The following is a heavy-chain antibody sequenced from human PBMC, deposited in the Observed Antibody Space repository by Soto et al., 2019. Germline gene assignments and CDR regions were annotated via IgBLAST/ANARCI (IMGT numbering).Heavy chain of an antibody. CDR3: VRDASGGSYLNYFDL. V-gene: IGHV3-48*02. D-gene: IGHD6-19*01. J-gene: IGHJ5*02. CDR2: VSSHSSTT. Sequence: GGSLRLSCAASVFTFSTYSMNWVRQAPGKGLEWVSYVSSHSSTTYYADSVKGRSSISRDNAENALYLQMNSLRDEDTAVYYCVRDASGGSYLNYFDLWGQGTLVTVSS. CDR1: VFTFSTYS.